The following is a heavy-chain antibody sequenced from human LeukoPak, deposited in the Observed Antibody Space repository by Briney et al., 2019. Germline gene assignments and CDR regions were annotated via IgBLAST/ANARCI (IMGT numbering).Heavy chain of an antibody. Sequence: PGESLRLSCAASGFTFSSYGMHWVRQAPSKGLEWVAFIRYDGSNKYYADSVKGRFTISRDNSKNTLYLQMNSLRAEDTAVYYCAKDRSSGWSANGFDYWGQGTLVTVSS. CDR2: IRYDGSNK. CDR1: GFTFSSYG. V-gene: IGHV3-30*02. CDR3: AKDRSSGWSANGFDY. D-gene: IGHD6-19*01. J-gene: IGHJ4*02.